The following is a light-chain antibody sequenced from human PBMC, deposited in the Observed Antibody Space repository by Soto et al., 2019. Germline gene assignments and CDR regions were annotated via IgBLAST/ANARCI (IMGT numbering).Light chain of an antibody. CDR1: QDVSSN. Sequence: EMLVTQSPATLSVSPGERATLSCRASQDVSSNLAWYQQKPGQAPRLLMYGASIRATGIPARFSGSGSGTEFTLTINGLQSEDFAVYYCQQYDTWPPGTFGQGTKVEV. CDR3: QQYDTWPPGT. V-gene: IGKV3-15*01. CDR2: GAS. J-gene: IGKJ1*01.